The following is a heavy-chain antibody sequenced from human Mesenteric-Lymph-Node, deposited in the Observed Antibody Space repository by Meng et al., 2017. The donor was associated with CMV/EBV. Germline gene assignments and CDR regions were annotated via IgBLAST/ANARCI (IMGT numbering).Heavy chain of an antibody. Sequence: GESLKISCAASGFIFSNYAMSWVRQAPGKGLEWVSVIYSGGSSPYYADSVKGRFTISRDNSKNTLYLQMNSLRVEDTAAYYCGREKWGLGDYWGQGTVVTVSS. CDR1: GFIFSNYA. V-gene: IGHV3-23*03. D-gene: IGHD1-26*01. J-gene: IGHJ4*02. CDR3: GREKWGLGDY. CDR2: IYSGGSSP.